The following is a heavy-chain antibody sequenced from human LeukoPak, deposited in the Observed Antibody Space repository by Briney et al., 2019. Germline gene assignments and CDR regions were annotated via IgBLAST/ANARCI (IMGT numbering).Heavy chain of an antibody. J-gene: IGHJ4*02. CDR3: ARGTSWFGGIDY. D-gene: IGHD3-10*01. CDR2: INPNSGGT. Sequence: ASVKVSCRASGYTFTGYYMHWVRQAPGQGLEWMGRINPNSGGTNYAQKFQGRVTMTRDTSISTAYMELSRLRSDDTAVYYCARGTSWFGGIDYWGQGTLVTVSS. V-gene: IGHV1-2*06. CDR1: GYTFTGYY.